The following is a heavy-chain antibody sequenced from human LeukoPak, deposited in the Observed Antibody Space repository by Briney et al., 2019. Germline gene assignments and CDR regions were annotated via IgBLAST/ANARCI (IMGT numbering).Heavy chain of an antibody. Sequence: TSETLSLTCTVSGGSISSGSYYWSWIRQPAGKGLEWIGRIYTSGSTNYNPSLKSRVTISVDTSKNQFSLKLSSVTAADTAVYYCARVGSETTVTPRAPKPNYYMDVWGKGTTVTVSS. V-gene: IGHV4-61*02. CDR1: GGSISSGSYY. D-gene: IGHD4-17*01. CDR3: ARVGSETTVTPRAPKPNYYMDV. CDR2: IYTSGST. J-gene: IGHJ6*03.